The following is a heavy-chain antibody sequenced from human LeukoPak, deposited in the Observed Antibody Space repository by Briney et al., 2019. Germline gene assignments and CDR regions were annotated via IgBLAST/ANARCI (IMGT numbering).Heavy chain of an antibody. V-gene: IGHV1-2*06. CDR3: TRTHIPYCAGKSCYSFDP. CDR1: GGTFSSYA. Sequence: ASVKVSCKASGGTFSSYAISWVRQAPGQGLEYMGRINPNNGDTNYAQKFQGRVTMTRDTATDTAYLELSRLTSGDTAVYYCTRTHIPYCAGKSCYSFDPWGQGTLVTVSS. J-gene: IGHJ5*02. CDR2: INPNNGDT. D-gene: IGHD2-21*01.